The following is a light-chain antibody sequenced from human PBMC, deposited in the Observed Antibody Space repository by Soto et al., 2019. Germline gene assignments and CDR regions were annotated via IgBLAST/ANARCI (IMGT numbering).Light chain of an antibody. Sequence: DIQMTQSPSSLSASVGDRVTITCRTSQNILNFLHWYQQKPGRAPKLLIQGASTLRSGVPSRFSGRGSETDFTLTISSLQPEDFATYYCQQSYSSHRTFGQGTKVEVK. V-gene: IGKV1-39*01. CDR3: QQSYSSHRT. CDR1: QNILNF. CDR2: GAS. J-gene: IGKJ1*01.